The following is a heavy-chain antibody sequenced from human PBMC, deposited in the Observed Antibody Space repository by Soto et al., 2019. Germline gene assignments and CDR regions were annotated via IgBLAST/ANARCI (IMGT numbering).Heavy chain of an antibody. CDR1: GGSISSYY. CDR3: ARLYEGGDFWSGYYYYYYYYMDV. CDR2: IYYSGST. V-gene: IGHV4-59*08. D-gene: IGHD3-3*01. J-gene: IGHJ6*03. Sequence: SETLSLTCTVSGGSISSYYWSWIRQPPGKGLEWIGYIYYSGSTNYNPSLKSRVTISVDTSKNQFSLKLSSVTPADPAVYYCARLYEGGDFWSGYYYYYYYYMDVWGKGTTVTVSS.